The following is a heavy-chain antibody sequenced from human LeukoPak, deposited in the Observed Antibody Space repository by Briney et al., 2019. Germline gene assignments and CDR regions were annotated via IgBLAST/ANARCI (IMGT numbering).Heavy chain of an antibody. V-gene: IGHV3-23*01. Sequence: GGSLRLSCAASGFTFSNYAMTWVRQAPGKGLEWVSTISGSSSYIYYADSVKGRFTISRDNSKNTLYLQMNSLRAEDTAVYYCASLSGYSYGYLDYWGQGTLVTVSS. CDR2: ISGSSSYI. D-gene: IGHD5-18*01. CDR1: GFTFSNYA. J-gene: IGHJ4*02. CDR3: ASLSGYSYGYLDY.